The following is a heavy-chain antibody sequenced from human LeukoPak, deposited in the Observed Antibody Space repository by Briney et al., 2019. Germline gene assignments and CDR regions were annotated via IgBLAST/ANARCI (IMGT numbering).Heavy chain of an antibody. CDR2: INPNSGGT. V-gene: IGHV1-2*06. CDR1: GYTFTGYY. Sequence: ASVKVSCKASGYTFTGYYMHWVRQAPGQGLEWRGRINPNSGGTNYAQEFQGRVTMTRDTSISTAYMELSRLRSDDTAVYYCARESSGWYSRWGQGTLVTVSS. D-gene: IGHD6-19*01. CDR3: ARESSGWYSR. J-gene: IGHJ4*02.